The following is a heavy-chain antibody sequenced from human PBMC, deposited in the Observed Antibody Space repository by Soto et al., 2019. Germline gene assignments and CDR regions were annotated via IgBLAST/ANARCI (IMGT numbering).Heavy chain of an antibody. CDR2: INPSTGTT. CDR1: GYTFTNDY. CDR3: ARASWDRVRGVKEFHY. J-gene: IGHJ4*02. Sequence: QVQLVQSGAEVKKPGASVKVSCKASGYTFTNDYMHWVRQAPGQGLEWMGIINPSTGTTSYAQKFQGRVTMTRDTSTSTVHMELSSLRSDDTAVYYCARASWDRVRGVKEFHYRGQGTLVTVSS. V-gene: IGHV1-46*01. D-gene: IGHD3-10*01.